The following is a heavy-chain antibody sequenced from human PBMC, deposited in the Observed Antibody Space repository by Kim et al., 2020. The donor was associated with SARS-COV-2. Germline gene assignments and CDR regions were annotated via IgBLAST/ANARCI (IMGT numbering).Heavy chain of an antibody. CDR3: ARGNGGLRRYYYCYGMDV. CDR2: IYPGDSDT. Sequence: GESLKISCKGSGYSFTSYWIGWVRQMPGKGLEWVGIIYPGDSDTRYSTSFQGQVTISADKSISTAYLQWSSLKASDTAMYYCARGNGGLRRYYYCYGMDVWGQGTTVTVSS. D-gene: IGHD5-12*01. V-gene: IGHV5-51*01. J-gene: IGHJ6*02. CDR1: GYSFTSYW.